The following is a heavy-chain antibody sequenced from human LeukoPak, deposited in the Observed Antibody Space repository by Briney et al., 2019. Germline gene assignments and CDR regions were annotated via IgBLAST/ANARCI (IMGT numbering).Heavy chain of an antibody. CDR2: VSYSGST. CDR3: ARQVVPGYYDY. D-gene: IGHD3-22*01. V-gene: IGHV4-39*01. CDR1: GGSFSSSGYF. J-gene: IGHJ4*02. Sequence: PSETLSLTCTVSGGSFSSSGYFWVWIRQPPGKGLEWVGTVSYSGSTCYNPSLKSRVTTSADTPKKQFSLRLSSVTAADTAVYYCARQVVPGYYDYWGQGTLVTVSS.